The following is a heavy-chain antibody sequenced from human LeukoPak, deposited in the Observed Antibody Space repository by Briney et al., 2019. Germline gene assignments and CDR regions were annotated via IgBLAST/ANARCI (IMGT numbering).Heavy chain of an antibody. CDR3: ARDRIAGTNFDY. CDR2: IYYSGST. D-gene: IGHD6-13*01. Sequence: PSETLSLTCTVSGGSISSSSYYWGWIRQPPGKGLEWMGSIYYSGSTYYTPSLRSRVTISVDTSKNQFSLKLSSVTAADTAVYYCARDRIAGTNFDYWGQGTLVTVSS. CDR1: GGSISSSSYY. J-gene: IGHJ4*02. V-gene: IGHV4-39*07.